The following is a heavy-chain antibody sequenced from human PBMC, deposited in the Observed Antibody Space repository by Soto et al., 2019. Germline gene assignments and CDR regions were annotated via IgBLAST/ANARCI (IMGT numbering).Heavy chain of an antibody. Sequence: QPGGFLRLSCAASGFTFDDYAMHWVRQAPGKGLEWVSGISWNSGSIGYADSVKGRFTISRDNAKNSLYLQMNSLRAEDTALYYCSKGTLLLWFGEFYFDYWGVGTLVTDAS. V-gene: IGHV3-9*01. D-gene: IGHD3-10*01. CDR2: ISWNSGSI. CDR3: SKGTLLLWFGEFYFDY. J-gene: IGHJ4*02. CDR1: GFTFDDYA.